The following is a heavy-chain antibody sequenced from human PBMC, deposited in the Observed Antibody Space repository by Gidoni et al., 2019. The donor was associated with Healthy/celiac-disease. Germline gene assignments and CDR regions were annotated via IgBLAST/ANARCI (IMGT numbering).Heavy chain of an antibody. CDR2: IDPSDSYT. D-gene: IGHD1-7*01. CDR1: GYSFTSYW. CDR3: ARHVEGWGITGTTSLIAFDI. Sequence: EVQLVQSGAEVKKPGESLRISCKGSGYSFTSYWLSWVRQMPGKGLEWMGRIDPSDSYTNYSPSFQGHVTISADKSISTAYLQWSSLKASDTAMYYCARHVEGWGITGTTSLIAFDIWGQGTMVTVSS. J-gene: IGHJ3*02. V-gene: IGHV5-10-1*03.